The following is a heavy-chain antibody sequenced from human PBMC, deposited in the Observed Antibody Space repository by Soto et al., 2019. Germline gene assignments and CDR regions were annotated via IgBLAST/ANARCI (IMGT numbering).Heavy chain of an antibody. V-gene: IGHV1-2*02. CDR1: GYSFTGYY. J-gene: IGHJ6*02. Sequence: VSVKGFCKASGYSFTGYYVHWVRQDPGQGLEWMGWINPNSGDTYLAQRFQGRVTMNRDTSIGTAYMELRGLTSDDTAEYYCAKGGAIVAAGTRVYLYNAMDVWGQGTTVTVSS. CDR3: AKGGAIVAAGTRVYLYNAMDV. D-gene: IGHD1-26*01. CDR2: INPNSGDT.